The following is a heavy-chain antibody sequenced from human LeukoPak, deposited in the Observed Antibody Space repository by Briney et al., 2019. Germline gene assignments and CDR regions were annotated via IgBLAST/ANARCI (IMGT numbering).Heavy chain of an antibody. J-gene: IGHJ3*02. CDR2: MNPQSGDT. CDR1: GYTFTSYD. V-gene: IGHV1-8*01. CDR3: ARFGLGKHIEVAGIPFDI. Sequence: ASVKVSCKASGYTFTSYDINWVRQATGQGLEWMGWMNPQSGDTDYAQKFQGRVTMTTDTSTSTAYMELRSLRSDDTAVYYCARFGLGKHIEVAGIPFDIWGQGTMVTVSS. D-gene: IGHD6-19*01.